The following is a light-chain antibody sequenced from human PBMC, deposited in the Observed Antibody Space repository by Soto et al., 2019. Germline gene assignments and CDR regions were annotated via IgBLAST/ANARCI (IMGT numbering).Light chain of an antibody. CDR1: QDITNY. V-gene: IGKV1-33*01. CDR3: QQFDSLPIT. J-gene: IGKJ5*01. CDR2: DES. Sequence: DIQMTQSPSSLSASVGDRVTITCQASQDITNYLNWYQQKPGKAPRLLVYDESNLDTGVPSRFSGSGSGTHFSFTISSLHPEDIATYYCQQFDSLPITFGQGTRLEI.